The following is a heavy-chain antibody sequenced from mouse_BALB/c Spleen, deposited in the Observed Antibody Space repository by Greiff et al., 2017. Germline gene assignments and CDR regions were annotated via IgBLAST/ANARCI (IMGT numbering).Heavy chain of an antibody. CDR3: ARGYYRYEWCGY. J-gene: IGHJ3*01. Sequence: EVQLQQSGAELVKPGASVKLSCTASGFNIKDTYMHWVKQRPEQGLEWIGRIDPANGNTKYDPKFQGKATITADTSSNTAYLQLSSLTSEDTAVYYCARGYYRYEWCGYGGQGTLVTVSA. V-gene: IGHV14-3*02. CDR1: GFNIKDTY. D-gene: IGHD2-14*01. CDR2: IDPANGNT.